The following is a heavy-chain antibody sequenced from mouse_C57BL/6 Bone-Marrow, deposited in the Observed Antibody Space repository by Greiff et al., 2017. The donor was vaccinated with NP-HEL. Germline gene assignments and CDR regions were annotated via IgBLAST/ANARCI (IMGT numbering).Heavy chain of an antibody. CDR1: GFTFSDYG. D-gene: IGHD1-1*01. V-gene: IGHV5-15*01. CDR3: ARHDYGSGAWFAY. CDR2: ISNLAYSI. J-gene: IGHJ3*01. Sequence: EVQGVESGGGLVQPGGSLKLSCAASGFTFSDYGMAWVRQAPRKGPEWVAFISNLAYSIYYADTVTGRFTISRENAKNTLYLEMSSLRSEDTAMYYCARHDYGSGAWFAYWGQGTLVTVSA.